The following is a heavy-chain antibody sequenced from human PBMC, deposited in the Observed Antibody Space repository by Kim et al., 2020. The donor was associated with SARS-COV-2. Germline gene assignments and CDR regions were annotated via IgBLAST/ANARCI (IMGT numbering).Heavy chain of an antibody. Sequence: GGSLRLSCAASGFTFSSYAMHWVRQAPGKGLEWVAVISYDGSNKYYADSVKGRFTISRDNSKNTLYLQMNSLRAEDTAVYYCARDPLSHKLRFLEWGAFDYWGQGTLVTVSS. CDR2: ISYDGSNK. CDR1: GFTFSSYA. V-gene: IGHV3-30-3*01. CDR3: ARDPLSHKLRFLEWGAFDY. D-gene: IGHD3-3*01. J-gene: IGHJ4*01.